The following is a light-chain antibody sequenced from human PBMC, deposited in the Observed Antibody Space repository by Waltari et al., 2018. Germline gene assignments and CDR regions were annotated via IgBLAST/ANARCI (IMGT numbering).Light chain of an antibody. CDR2: AGS. Sequence: QLTQSPSFLSASVGDRVTISCRASRGISSYLAWYQQKPGKAPRLLIYAGSTLHSGVPSRFSGSGSGTEFTLTISSLQPEDFATYYCQEVNSYPSITFGQGTKVDVK. CDR3: QEVNSYPSIT. CDR1: RGISSY. J-gene: IGKJ1*01. V-gene: IGKV1-9*01.